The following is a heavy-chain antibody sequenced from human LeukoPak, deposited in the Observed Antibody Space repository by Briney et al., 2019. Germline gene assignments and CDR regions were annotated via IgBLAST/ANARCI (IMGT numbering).Heavy chain of an antibody. CDR3: ARDTSITGTTHHYYYYYYMDV. D-gene: IGHD1-7*01. CDR1: GYTFTGYY. J-gene: IGHJ6*03. V-gene: IGHV1-2*02. Sequence: ASVKVSCKASGYTFTGYYMHWVRQAPGQGLEWMGWINPNSGGTNYAQKFQGRVTMTRDTPISTAYMELSRLRSDDTAVYYCARDTSITGTTHHYYYYYYMDVWGKGTTVTVSS. CDR2: INPNSGGT.